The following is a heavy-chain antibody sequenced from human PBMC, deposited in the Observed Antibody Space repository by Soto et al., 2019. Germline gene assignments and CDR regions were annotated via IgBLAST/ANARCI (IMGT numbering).Heavy chain of an antibody. Sequence: ASVKVSCKASGCTFTSYGISWVRQAPGQGLEWMGWISAYNGNTNYAQKLQGRVTMTTDTSTSTAYMELRSLRSDDTAVYYCARNTYYDRSLDYWGQGTLVTVSS. J-gene: IGHJ4*02. CDR3: ARNTYYDRSLDY. V-gene: IGHV1-18*01. D-gene: IGHD3-22*01. CDR2: ISAYNGNT. CDR1: GCTFTSYG.